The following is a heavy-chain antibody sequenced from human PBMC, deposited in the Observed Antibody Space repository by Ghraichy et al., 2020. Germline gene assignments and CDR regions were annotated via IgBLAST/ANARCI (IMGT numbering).Heavy chain of an antibody. J-gene: IGHJ5*02. CDR1: GFTFVDYS. CDR2: ITGRGGSI. Sequence: GGSLRLSCSGTGFTFVDYSMSWVRQAPGEGLEYVSGITGRGGSIYYADSVKGRFTISRDNSKNTLSLQMNSLRVEDTAIYYCATDNPSEAWGQGTLVTVSS. V-gene: IGHV3-23*01. D-gene: IGHD1-1*01. CDR3: ATDNPSEA.